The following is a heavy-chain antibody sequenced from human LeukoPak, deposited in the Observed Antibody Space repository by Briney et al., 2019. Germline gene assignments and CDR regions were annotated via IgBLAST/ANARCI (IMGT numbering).Heavy chain of an antibody. CDR1: GFTFSSYT. CDR2: ISSSSRSI. V-gene: IGHV3-21*01. CDR3: ARGGNSDSSGYKWFDP. J-gene: IGHJ5*02. Sequence: GGSLRLSCAASGFTFSSYTMNWVRQAPGKGLEWVSSISSSSRSIFYADSVRGRFTTSRDSAKNTLFLQMNSLRAEDTAVYYCARGGNSDSSGYKWFDPWGQGTLVTVSS. D-gene: IGHD3-22*01.